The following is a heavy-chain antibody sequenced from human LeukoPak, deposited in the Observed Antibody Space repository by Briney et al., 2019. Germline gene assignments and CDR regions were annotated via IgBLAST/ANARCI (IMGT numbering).Heavy chain of an antibody. D-gene: IGHD6-25*01. Sequence: GRSLRLSCAASGFTFSSYAMHWVRQAPGKGLEWVAVISYDGSNKYYADSVKGRFTISRDNAKNSLYLQMNSLRAEDTAVYYCARDNPIAAADDYWGQGTLVTVSS. V-gene: IGHV3-30-3*01. CDR1: GFTFSSYA. J-gene: IGHJ4*02. CDR3: ARDNPIAAADDY. CDR2: ISYDGSNK.